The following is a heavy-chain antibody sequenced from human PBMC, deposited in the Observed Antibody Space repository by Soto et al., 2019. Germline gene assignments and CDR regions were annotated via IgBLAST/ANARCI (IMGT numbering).Heavy chain of an antibody. V-gene: IGHV1-69*01. D-gene: IGHD2-2*01. J-gene: IGHJ2*01. CDR2: IIPIFGTA. CDR3: ARIQYQDEQSWYFAL. CDR1: GGTFSSYA. Sequence: QVQLVQSGAEVKKPGSSVKVSCKASGGTFSSYAISWVRQAPGQGLEWMGGIIPIFGTANYAQKFQGRVTITADESTSTAYMELSSLRYENKAVYSCARIQYQDEQSWYFALWGRGTLVTVSS.